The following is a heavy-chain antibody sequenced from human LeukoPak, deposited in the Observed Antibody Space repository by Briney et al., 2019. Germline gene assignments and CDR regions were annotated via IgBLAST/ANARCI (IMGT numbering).Heavy chain of an antibody. J-gene: IGHJ1*01. CDR2: INGNGTTT. CDR3: ARGSYSSSWYGSEYFQH. V-gene: IGHV3-74*01. CDR1: GFTFSSYW. D-gene: IGHD6-13*01. Sequence: GGSLRLSCAASGFTFSSYWMHWVRQAPGKGLVWVSRINGNGTTTTYADSVKGRFTISRDNAKNTLYLQMSSLRAEDTAVYYCARGSYSSSWYGSEYFQHWGQGTLVTVSS.